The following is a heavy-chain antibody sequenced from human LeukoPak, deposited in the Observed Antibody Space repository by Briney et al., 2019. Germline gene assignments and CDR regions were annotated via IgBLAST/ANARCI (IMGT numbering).Heavy chain of an antibody. J-gene: IGHJ4*02. Sequence: GGSLRLSCAASGFTFSSYGMHWVRQAPGKGLEWVALIWYDGSNKYYTDSVKGRLTISRDNSENTLYLQMNSLRAEDTAVYYCAREGPRGNSRFDYWGQGTLVTVSS. V-gene: IGHV3-33*01. CDR2: IWYDGSNK. CDR1: GFTFSSYG. CDR3: AREGPRGNSRFDY. D-gene: IGHD2/OR15-2a*01.